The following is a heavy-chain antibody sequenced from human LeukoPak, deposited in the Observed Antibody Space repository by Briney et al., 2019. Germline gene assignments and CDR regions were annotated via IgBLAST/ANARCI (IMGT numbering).Heavy chain of an antibody. Sequence: AGGSLRLSCAASGFTFSSYAMSWVRQAPGKGLEWVANIKQDGGEKYYVDSVKGRFTISRDNSKSTLYLQMNSLRAEDTAVYYCAKGLEGIAVAGTPGNYFDYWGQGTLVTVSS. CDR2: IKQDGGEK. CDR3: AKGLEGIAVAGTPGNYFDY. CDR1: GFTFSSYA. V-gene: IGHV3-7*03. D-gene: IGHD6-19*01. J-gene: IGHJ4*02.